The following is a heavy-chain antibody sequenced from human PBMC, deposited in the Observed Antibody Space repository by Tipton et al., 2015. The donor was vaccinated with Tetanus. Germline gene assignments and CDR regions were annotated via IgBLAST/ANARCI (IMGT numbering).Heavy chain of an antibody. CDR1: GYSFSHYW. CDR2: IYPGHSDS. D-gene: IGHD4-23*01. CDR3: AAQGGVTRSSNSDPDAFDI. Sequence: QLVQSGAEVKKPGESLKISCKGSGYSFSHYWIGWVRQMPGKGLEWMGIIYPGHSDSRYSPPFQGQVTFSADKSISTAYLQWSSVKAPAAGMYYCAAQGGVTRSSNSDPDAFDIWGQATMVGLSS. J-gene: IGHJ3*02. V-gene: IGHV5-51*01.